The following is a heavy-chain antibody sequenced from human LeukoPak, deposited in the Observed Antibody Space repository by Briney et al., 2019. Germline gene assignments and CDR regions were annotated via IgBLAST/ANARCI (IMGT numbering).Heavy chain of an antibody. V-gene: IGHV1-18*04. D-gene: IGHD2-2*01. CDR1: GYTFTTYG. Sequence: ASVKVSCKASGYTFTTYGISWVRQAPGQGLEWMGWFSAYNGNTNYAQKLQGRVTMTTDTSTSTAYMELRSLRSDDTAVYYCARAGYCSSTSCQNWFDPWGQGTLVTVSS. CDR3: ARAGYCSSTSCQNWFDP. CDR2: FSAYNGNT. J-gene: IGHJ5*02.